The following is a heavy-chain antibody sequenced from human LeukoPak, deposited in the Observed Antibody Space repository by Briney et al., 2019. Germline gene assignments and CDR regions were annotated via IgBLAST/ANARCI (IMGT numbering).Heavy chain of an antibody. J-gene: IGHJ4*02. D-gene: IGHD6-6*01. V-gene: IGHV4-31*03. Sequence: SGTLSLTCTVSGGSISSGGYYWSWIRQHPGKSLEWIGYIYYSGSTYYNPSLKSRVTISVDTSKNQFSLKLSSVTAADTAVYYCARDSHGYSSSSHLGYWGQGTLVTVSS. CDR2: IYYSGST. CDR3: ARDSHGYSSSSHLGY. CDR1: GGSISSGGYY.